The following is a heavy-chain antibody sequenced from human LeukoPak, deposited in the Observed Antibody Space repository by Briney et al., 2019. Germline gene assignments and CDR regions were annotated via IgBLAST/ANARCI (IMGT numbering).Heavy chain of an antibody. J-gene: IGHJ5*02. Sequence: SETLSLTCTVSGGSISSGSYYWSWIRQPAGKGLEWIGRIYTSGSTNYNPSLKSRVTISVDTSKNQFSLKLSSVTAADTAVYYCARDDYGDYWFDPWGQGTLVTVSS. CDR3: ARDDYGDYWFDP. D-gene: IGHD4-17*01. CDR2: IYTSGST. V-gene: IGHV4-61*02. CDR1: GGSISSGSYY.